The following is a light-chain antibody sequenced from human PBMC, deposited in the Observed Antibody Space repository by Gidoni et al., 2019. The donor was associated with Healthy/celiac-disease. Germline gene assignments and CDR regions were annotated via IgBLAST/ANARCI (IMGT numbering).Light chain of an antibody. Sequence: DIVMTQSPLSLPVTPGEPASISCMSSQSHLHSNGYNYLDWYLQKPGQSPQLLIYLGSNRASGVPDRFSGSGSGTDFTLKISRVEAEDVGVYYCMQALQTPLTFGGGTKVEIK. CDR3: MQALQTPLT. J-gene: IGKJ4*01. V-gene: IGKV2-28*01. CDR2: LGS. CDR1: QSHLHSNGYNY.